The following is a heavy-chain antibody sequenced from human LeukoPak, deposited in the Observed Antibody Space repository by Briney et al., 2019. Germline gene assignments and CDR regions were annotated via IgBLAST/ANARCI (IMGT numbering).Heavy chain of an antibody. CDR2: VSGNAGST. D-gene: IGHD5/OR15-5a*01. CDR3: AKDRVAAGCLNSRFDY. J-gene: IGHJ4*02. V-gene: IGHV3-23*01. CDR1: GFTFSNYA. Sequence: PGGSLRLSCAASGFTFSNYAMSWVRQAPGKGLEWVSSVSGNAGSTNYAASVKGRFTISRDNSKNTLYLQMDSLRAEDTAVYYCAKDRVAAGCLNSRFDYWGQGTLVTASS.